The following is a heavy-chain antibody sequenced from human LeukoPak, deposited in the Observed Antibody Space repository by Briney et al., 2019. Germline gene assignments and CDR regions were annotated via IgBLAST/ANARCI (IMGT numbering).Heavy chain of an antibody. CDR3: ARGKHYYGSGSLSEA. CDR2: IYYSGST. J-gene: IGHJ5*02. CDR1: GGSISSYY. Sequence: SETLSLTCTVSGGSISSYYWSWIRQPPGKGLEWIGYIYYSGSTNYNPSLKSRVTISVDTSKNQFSLKLSSVTAADTAAYYCARGKHYYGSGSLSEAWGQGTLVTVSS. V-gene: IGHV4-59*01. D-gene: IGHD3-10*01.